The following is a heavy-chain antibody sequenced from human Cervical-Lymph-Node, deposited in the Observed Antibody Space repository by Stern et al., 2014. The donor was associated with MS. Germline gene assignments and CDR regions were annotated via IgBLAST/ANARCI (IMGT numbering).Heavy chain of an antibody. Sequence: VQLVESGGGVVQPGRSLRLSCAASGFTFSSCGMHWVRQAPGKGLEWEAVISYDGSNKCYPDSVKGRFTISRDNSKNTLYLQMNSLRAEDTAVYYCAKGGGLDHWGYYGMDVWGQGTTVTVSS. CDR1: GFTFSSCG. CDR2: ISYDGSNK. V-gene: IGHV3-30*18. J-gene: IGHJ6*02. D-gene: IGHD2-15*01. CDR3: AKGGGLDHWGYYGMDV.